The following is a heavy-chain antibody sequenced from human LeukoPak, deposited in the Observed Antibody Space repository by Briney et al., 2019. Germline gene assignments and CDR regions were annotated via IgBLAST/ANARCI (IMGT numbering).Heavy chain of an antibody. V-gene: IGHV3-21*01. Sequence: PGGSLRFSCEASGFTLSIYSMNWGRQAPGKGLEWVSSISSSSSYIYYADSVKGRFTISRDNAKNSLYLQMNSLRAEDTAVYYCARDDYGDYLGMDVWGQGTTVTVSS. CDR2: ISSSSSYI. J-gene: IGHJ6*02. D-gene: IGHD4-17*01. CDR3: ARDDYGDYLGMDV. CDR1: GFTLSIYS.